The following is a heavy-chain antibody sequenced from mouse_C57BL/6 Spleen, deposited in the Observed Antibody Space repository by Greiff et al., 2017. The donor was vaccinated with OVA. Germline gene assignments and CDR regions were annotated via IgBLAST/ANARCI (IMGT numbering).Heavy chain of an antibody. CDR1: GYTFTSYW. J-gene: IGHJ4*01. CDR2: IYPGSGST. CDR3: ARYYSNYVSAMDY. V-gene: IGHV1-55*01. Sequence: VKLQQPGAELVKPGASVKMSCKASGYTFTSYWITWVKQRPGQGLEWIGDIYPGSGSTNYNEKFKSKATLTVDTSSSTAYMQLSSLTSEDSAVYYCARYYSNYVSAMDYWGQGTSVTVSS. D-gene: IGHD2-5*01.